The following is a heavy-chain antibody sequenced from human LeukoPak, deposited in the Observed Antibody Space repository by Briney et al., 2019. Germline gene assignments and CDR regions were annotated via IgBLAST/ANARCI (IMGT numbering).Heavy chain of an antibody. V-gene: IGHV3-7*01. CDR3: ARVSAAHYYFDS. Sequence: PGGSLRLSCAASGLTFSSYWMSWVRQAPGKGLEWVANIKLDGSEKYYVDSVKGRFTISRDSAKNSLYLQMNSLRAEDTAVYYCARVSAAHYYFDSWGQGTLVTVSS. J-gene: IGHJ4*02. CDR1: GLTFSSYW. D-gene: IGHD2-2*01. CDR2: IKLDGSEK.